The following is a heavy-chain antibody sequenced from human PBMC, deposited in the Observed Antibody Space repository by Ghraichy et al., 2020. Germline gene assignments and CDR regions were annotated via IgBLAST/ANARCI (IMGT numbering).Heavy chain of an antibody. Sequence: GESLNFSCAASGFTFSSYAMSWVRQAPGKGLEWVSAISGSGGSTYYADSVKGRFTISRDNSKNTLYLQMNSLRAEDTAVYYCAKFRGSYSDYWGQGTLVTVSS. CDR1: GFTFSSYA. CDR3: AKFRGSYSDY. V-gene: IGHV3-23*01. J-gene: IGHJ4*02. CDR2: ISGSGGST. D-gene: IGHD1-26*01.